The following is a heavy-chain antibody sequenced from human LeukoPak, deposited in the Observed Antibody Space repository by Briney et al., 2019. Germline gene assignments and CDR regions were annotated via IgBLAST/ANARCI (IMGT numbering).Heavy chain of an antibody. Sequence: PGGSLSLSCVASGFTFIDYYVSWIRQAPGRGLEWVSYITAGTTYTKYADSVKGRFTISRDTTKNSVSLQMNSLRVEDTAVYYCAKSLDSSSWFYFDHWGLGTLVTVSS. CDR3: AKSLDSSSWFYFDH. CDR2: ITAGTTYT. V-gene: IGHV3-11*06. CDR1: GFTFIDYY. J-gene: IGHJ4*02. D-gene: IGHD6-19*01.